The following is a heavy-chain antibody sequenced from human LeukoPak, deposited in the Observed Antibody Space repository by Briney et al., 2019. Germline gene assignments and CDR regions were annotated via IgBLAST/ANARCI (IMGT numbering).Heavy chain of an antibody. J-gene: IGHJ4*02. V-gene: IGHV3-48*01. CDR2: IRSSGNTL. CDR1: GFTFSSYS. D-gene: IGHD2-2*01. Sequence: GGSLRLSCAASGFTFSSYSMNWVRQAPGRGQEWVSYIRSSGNTLYYADSVKGRFTISRDNARNSLYLQMNSLRAEDTAVYYCARDPNALDYWGQGTLVTVSS. CDR3: ARDPNALDY.